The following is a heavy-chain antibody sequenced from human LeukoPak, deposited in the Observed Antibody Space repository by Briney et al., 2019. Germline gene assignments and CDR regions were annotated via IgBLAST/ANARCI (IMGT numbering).Heavy chain of an antibody. CDR1: GYSFTSYW. CDR3: ARHKLASGVFDI. V-gene: IGHV5-51*01. J-gene: IGHJ3*02. Sequence: GESLKISCKGFGYSFTSYWIGWVRQMPGRGLEWMGIIYPGDSDTRYRQSFQGQVTISADKSITTAYLQWSSLKASDTAMYYCARHKLASGVFDIWGRGTMVTVSS. CDR2: IYPGDSDT. D-gene: IGHD1-1*01.